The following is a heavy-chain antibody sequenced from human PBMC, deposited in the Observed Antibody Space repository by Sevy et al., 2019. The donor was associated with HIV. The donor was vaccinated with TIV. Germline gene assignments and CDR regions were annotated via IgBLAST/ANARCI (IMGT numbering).Heavy chain of an antibody. V-gene: IGHV3-48*03. D-gene: IGHD4-17*01. CDR2: ISNSGSSV. CDR3: ARDLPPSATTVAHFDC. CDR1: GFSFSSYE. Sequence: GGSLRLSCAASGFSFSSYEMNWVRQAPGKGLEWLSYISNSGSSVYYSDSGRGEFTISRDNARNSLYLQMNSLRAEDTAVYYCARDLPPSATTVAHFDCWGQGTLVTVSS. J-gene: IGHJ4*02.